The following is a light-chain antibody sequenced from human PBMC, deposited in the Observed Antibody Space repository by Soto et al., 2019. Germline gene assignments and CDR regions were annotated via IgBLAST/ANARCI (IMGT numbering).Light chain of an antibody. Sequence: APATLSVSPGERATLSCRASQSVSSSYLAWYQQKPGQAPRLLIYGASSRATGIPDRFSGSGSGTDFTLTISRLEPEDFAVYYCQQYGSSGTFGQGTKVDI. CDR3: QQYGSSGT. V-gene: IGKV3-20*01. CDR2: GAS. CDR1: QSVSSSY. J-gene: IGKJ1*01.